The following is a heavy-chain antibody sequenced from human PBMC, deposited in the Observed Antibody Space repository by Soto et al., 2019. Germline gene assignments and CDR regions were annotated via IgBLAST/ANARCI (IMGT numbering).Heavy chain of an antibody. Sequence: PSETLSLTCTLSGGSVRAPDWWNCVRQSPDKGLEWIAEVHISGHSNYNPSLRSRVSVSIDSSKNQFYLNLNSVTAADTAIYYCARVRQGCSANNCYFDPWGQGNXVTVSS. CDR2: VHISGHS. CDR3: ARVRQGCSANNCYFDP. V-gene: IGHV4-4*02. D-gene: IGHD1-1*01. J-gene: IGHJ5*01. CDR1: GGSVRAPDW.